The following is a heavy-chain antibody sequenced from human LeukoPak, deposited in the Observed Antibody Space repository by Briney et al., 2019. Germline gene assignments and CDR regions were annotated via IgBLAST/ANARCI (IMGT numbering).Heavy chain of an antibody. V-gene: IGHV3-23*01. CDR1: GFTFSSYA. D-gene: IGHD6-6*01. CDR2: ISGSGGST. CDR3: AKAVKMGQLEYYFDY. Sequence: GGSLRLSCAASGFTFSSYAMSWVRQAPGKGLEWVSAISGSGGSTYYADSVKGRFTISRDNSNNTLYLQMNSLRAKDTAVYYCAKAVKMGQLEYYFDYWGQGTLVTVSS. J-gene: IGHJ4*02.